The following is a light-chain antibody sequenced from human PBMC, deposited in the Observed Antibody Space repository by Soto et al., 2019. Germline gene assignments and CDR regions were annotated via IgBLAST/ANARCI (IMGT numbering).Light chain of an antibody. Sequence: DIQMTQSPPTLSASVGDRVTITCRASQSINSWLAWYQQKGGKAPKLLISKATDLETGVPSRFSGSGSGTEFILTINSLQPDDFATYYCQHFHSYPWAFGQGTKVEIK. CDR2: KAT. V-gene: IGKV1-5*03. J-gene: IGKJ1*01. CDR3: QHFHSYPWA. CDR1: QSINSW.